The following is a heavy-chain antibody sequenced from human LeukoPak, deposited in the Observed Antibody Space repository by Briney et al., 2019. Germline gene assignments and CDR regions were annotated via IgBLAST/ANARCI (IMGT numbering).Heavy chain of an antibody. V-gene: IGHV3-64*02. Sequence: PGGSLRLSCAASGFTFSSYSMNWVRQAPGKGLEYVSAISYNGGSTYYADSVKGRFTISRDNSKNTLYLQMGSLRPEDMGVYYCATLDRGYWGQGTLITVSS. J-gene: IGHJ4*02. CDR2: ISYNGGST. D-gene: IGHD1-14*01. CDR3: ATLDRGY. CDR1: GFTFSSYS.